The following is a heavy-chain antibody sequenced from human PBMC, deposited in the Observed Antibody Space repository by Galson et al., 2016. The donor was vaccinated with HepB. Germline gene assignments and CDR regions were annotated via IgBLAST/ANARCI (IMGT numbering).Heavy chain of an antibody. V-gene: IGHV3-21*01. CDR3: ARPSDVLMVYAPTVGYYGMDV. J-gene: IGHJ6*02. CDR2: ISSSSSYI. Sequence: SLRLSCAASGFTFSSYSMNWVRQAPGKGLEWVSSISSSSSYIYYADSVKGRFTISRDNAKNSLYLQMNSLRAEDTAVYYCARPSDVLMVYAPTVGYYGMDVWGQGTTVTVSS. D-gene: IGHD2-8*01. CDR1: GFTFSSYS.